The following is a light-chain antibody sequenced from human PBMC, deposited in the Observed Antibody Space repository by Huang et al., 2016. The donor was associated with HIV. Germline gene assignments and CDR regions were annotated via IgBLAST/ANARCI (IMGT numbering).Light chain of an antibody. CDR1: QGATSS. V-gene: IGKV3-20*01. CDR3: QQSGTSPA. CDR2: GAS. Sequence: EIVLTQSPGTLSLSPGERATLSCRASQGATSSLAWYQQKPGPAPRPLIYGASNRATDIPDRFSGSGSGTDFTLTISRLEPEDFAVYYCQQSGTSPAFGGGTKVEIK. J-gene: IGKJ4*01.